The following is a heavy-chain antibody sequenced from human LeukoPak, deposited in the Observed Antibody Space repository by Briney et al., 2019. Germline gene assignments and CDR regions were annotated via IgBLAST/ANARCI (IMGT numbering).Heavy chain of an antibody. V-gene: IGHV3-48*03. D-gene: IGHD3-22*01. Sequence: LGGSLRLSCAASGFTFRSYEMNWVRQAPGKGLEWVSYITSSGSTIYYADSVKGRFTISRDNAKNSLYLQMNSLRAEDTAVYYCARANYYDISGYDYWGQGTLVTVSS. CDR3: ARANYYDISGYDY. CDR1: GFTFRSYE. J-gene: IGHJ4*02. CDR2: ITSSGSTI.